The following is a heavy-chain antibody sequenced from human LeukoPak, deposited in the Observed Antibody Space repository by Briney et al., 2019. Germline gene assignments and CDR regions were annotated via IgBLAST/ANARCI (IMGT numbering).Heavy chain of an antibody. CDR2: IYSGGST. J-gene: IGHJ4*02. V-gene: IGHV3-66*02. CDR1: GFTVCSNY. D-gene: IGHD5-18*01. CDR3: VRVGYSYGYGDWNHFDH. Sequence: RGSLRLSCAASGFTVCSNYMSWVPQAPGQGLEWVSLIYSGGSTYYTDSVKGRFTISRDNSKNTLYLQMNSLRAENTAVYFCVRVGYSYGYGDWNHFDHWGPGNPGHRLL.